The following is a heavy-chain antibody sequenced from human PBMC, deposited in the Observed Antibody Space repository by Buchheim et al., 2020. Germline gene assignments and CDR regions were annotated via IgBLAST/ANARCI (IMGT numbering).Heavy chain of an antibody. CDR1: GGSFNAYY. Sequence: QVQLQQWGAGLLKPSETLSLTCAVYGGSFNAYYWTWIRQPPEKGLEWIGEINHSGNTIFNPSLKSRATFSVDASKTQFSLKLRSVTAADTAVYFCARGRRSPHYGSGNYENGVWGQGTT. D-gene: IGHD3-10*01. CDR3: ARGRRSPHYGSGNYENGV. J-gene: IGHJ6*02. V-gene: IGHV4-34*01. CDR2: INHSGNT.